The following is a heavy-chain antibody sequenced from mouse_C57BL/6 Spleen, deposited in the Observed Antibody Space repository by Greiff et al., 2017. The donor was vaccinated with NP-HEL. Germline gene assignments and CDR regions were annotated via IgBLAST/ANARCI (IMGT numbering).Heavy chain of an antibody. CDR3: ASDGYYAMDY. V-gene: IGHV1-82*01. CDR1: GYEFSSSW. CDR2: IYPGDGDT. J-gene: IGHJ4*01. Sequence: QVQLQQSGPELVKPGASVKISCKASGYEFSSSWMNWVKQRPGKGLEWIGRIYPGDGDTNYNGKFKGKATLTADKSSSTAYMQLSSLTSEDSAVYCCASDGYYAMDYWGQGTSVTVSS. D-gene: IGHD2-3*01.